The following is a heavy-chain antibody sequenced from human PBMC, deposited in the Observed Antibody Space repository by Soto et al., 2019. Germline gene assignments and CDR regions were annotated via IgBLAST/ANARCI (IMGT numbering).Heavy chain of an antibody. V-gene: IGHV3-33*01. Sequence: GGSLRLSCAASGFTFSSYGMHWVRQAPGRGLEWVAVIWYDGSNKYYADSVKGRFTISRDNSKNTLYLQMNSLRAEDTAVYYCAREAAFERYLDPGAFDTLSQGKMVTVSS. CDR2: IWYDGSNK. CDR1: GFTFSSYG. D-gene: IGHD3-9*01. J-gene: IGHJ3*02. CDR3: AREAAFERYLDPGAFDT.